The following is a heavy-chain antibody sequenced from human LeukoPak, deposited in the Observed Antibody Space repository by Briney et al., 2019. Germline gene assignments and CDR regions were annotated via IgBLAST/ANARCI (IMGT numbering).Heavy chain of an antibody. CDR1: GFSVGTKY. J-gene: IGHJ2*01. D-gene: IGHD3-10*01. CDR2: LYSGADT. CDR3: ARVGDHYHWYFDL. V-gene: IGHV3-53*01. Sequence: GGSLTLSCEASGFSVGTKYMNWVRQAPGKGLEWLSILYSGADTYYADSAKGRFTISRDSSKNTLFLHMNGLRTDDTAIYYCARVGDHYHWYFDLWGRGTRVSVSS.